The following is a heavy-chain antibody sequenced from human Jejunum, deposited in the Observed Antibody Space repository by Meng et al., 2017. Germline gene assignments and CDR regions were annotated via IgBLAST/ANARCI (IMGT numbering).Heavy chain of an antibody. V-gene: IGHV4-61*01. J-gene: IGHJ4*02. CDR2: IYYSGGT. Sequence: HVQLQSWGPGMVGPSETLSLTCTFSVASVSSATDYRSWVRQPRVKGLEWIGYIYYSGGTTYSPSLNSRVTISIDTAKNQVSLKVSSVTAADTAVYYCAHSSSSSSFGFDYWGQGTLVTVSS. D-gene: IGHD6-6*01. CDR3: AHSSSSSSFGFDY. CDR1: VASVSSATDY.